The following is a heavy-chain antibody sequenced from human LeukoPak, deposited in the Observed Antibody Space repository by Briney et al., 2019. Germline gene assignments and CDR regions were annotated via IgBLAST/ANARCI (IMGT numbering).Heavy chain of an antibody. CDR2: ISYDGSNK. V-gene: IGHV3-30-3*01. D-gene: IGHD3-22*01. J-gene: IGHJ4*02. CDR3: ATDPTRSYDALNY. Sequence: GGSLRLSCAASGFTFSSYTLHWVRQAPGKGLEWVALISYDGSNKYYAGSVKGRFTISRDNSKNTLYLQMNSLKPEDTAVYYCATDPTRSYDALNYWGQGTLVTVSS. CDR1: GFTFSSYT.